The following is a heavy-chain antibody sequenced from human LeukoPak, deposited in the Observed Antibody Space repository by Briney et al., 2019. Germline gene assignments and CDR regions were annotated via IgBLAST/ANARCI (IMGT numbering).Heavy chain of an antibody. J-gene: IGHJ4*02. V-gene: IGHV3-23*01. D-gene: IGHD3-16*01. CDR2: ISGSGGAT. CDR1: GFTFSSYA. Sequence: GGSLRLSCAASGFTFSSYAMSWVRQAPGKGLEWVSAISGSGGATYYADSVKGRFTISRDNSKNTLYLQMNSLRAEDTAVYYCAKAGGPSPLYYFDYWGQGTLVTVSS. CDR3: AKAGGPSPLYYFDY.